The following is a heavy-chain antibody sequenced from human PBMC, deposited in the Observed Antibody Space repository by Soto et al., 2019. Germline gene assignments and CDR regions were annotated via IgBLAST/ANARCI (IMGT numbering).Heavy chain of an antibody. CDR1: GFTFSAYA. V-gene: IGHV3-23*01. Sequence: CAASGFTFSAYAMNWVRQAPGKGLEWVSGIGGSGASIYYADSVKGRFTISRDNSKNTLYLQMDSLRAEDTAIYYCAGRLTTAASLDYWGRGTLVTVSS. CDR3: AGRLTTAASLDY. D-gene: IGHD3-16*01. CDR2: IGGSGASI. J-gene: IGHJ4*02.